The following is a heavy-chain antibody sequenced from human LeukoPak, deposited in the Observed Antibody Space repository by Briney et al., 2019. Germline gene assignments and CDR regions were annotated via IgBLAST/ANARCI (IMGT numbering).Heavy chain of an antibody. CDR1: GFTFSSYW. CDR3: ARSWRGPHLDY. CDR2: INSDGSTT. Sequence: GGSLRLSCAASGFTFSSYWMHWVRQAPGKGLVWDSRINSDGSTTSYADSVKGRFTISRDNAKNTLYLQMNSLRAEDTAVYYCARSWRGPHLDYWGQGTLVTVSS. D-gene: IGHD1-26*01. J-gene: IGHJ4*02. V-gene: IGHV3-74*01.